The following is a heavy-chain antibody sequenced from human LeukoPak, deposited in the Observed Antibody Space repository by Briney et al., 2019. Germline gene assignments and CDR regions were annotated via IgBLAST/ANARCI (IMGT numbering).Heavy chain of an antibody. Sequence: SETLSLTCSVSDDSITIYYWTRIRQPPGKGLEWIGYIDHTGTTNYNPSLNSRVTISRDTSKNHFSLQLSSVTAADTAVYFCARGRVSSSTWHSTYYYYFYMDVWGKGTTVTVSS. CDR1: DDSITIYY. V-gene: IGHV4-59*01. D-gene: IGHD4-11*01. J-gene: IGHJ6*03. CDR2: IDHTGTT. CDR3: ARGRVSSSTWHSTYYYYFYMDV.